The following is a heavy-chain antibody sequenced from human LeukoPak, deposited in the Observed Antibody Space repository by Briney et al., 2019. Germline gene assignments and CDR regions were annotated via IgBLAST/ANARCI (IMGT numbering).Heavy chain of an antibody. V-gene: IGHV3-23*01. CDR1: GFTFSRYA. CDR2: NSGSGGST. J-gene: IGHJ4*02. D-gene: IGHD2-2*01. CDR3: AKFIVVVPAAYHY. Sequence: GGSLRLSCAASGFTFSRYAMSWVRQAPGKGLEWVSANSGSGGSTYYADSVKGRFTISRDNSKNTLYLQMNSLRAEDTAVYYCAKFIVVVPAAYHYWGQGTLVTVSS.